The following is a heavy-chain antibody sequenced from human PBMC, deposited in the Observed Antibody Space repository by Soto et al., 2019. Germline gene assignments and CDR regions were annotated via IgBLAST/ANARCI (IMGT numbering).Heavy chain of an antibody. J-gene: IGHJ6*02. D-gene: IGHD2-15*01. CDR1: GFTFSSYD. Sequence: EVQLVESGGGLVQPGGSLRLSCAASGFTFSSYDMHWVRQATGKGLEWVSVIGTAGDTYYPGSVKGRFTISRENAKNSLYLQMNSLRAEDTAVYYCARDIRYWSGNSCYSGGMDVWGQGTTVTVSS. CDR2: IGTAGDT. CDR3: ARDIRYWSGNSCYSGGMDV. V-gene: IGHV3-13*01.